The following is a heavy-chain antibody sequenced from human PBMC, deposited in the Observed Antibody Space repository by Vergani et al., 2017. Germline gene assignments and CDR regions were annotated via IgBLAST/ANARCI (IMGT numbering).Heavy chain of an antibody. D-gene: IGHD6-19*01. CDR3: ARDGFSSGWFPDY. J-gene: IGHJ4*02. CDR2: ISSSSSYI. Sequence: EVQLVESGGGLVKPGGSLRLSCAASGFTFSSYSMNWVRQAPGKGLELVSSISSSSSYIYYADSGKGRFTISRDNAKNSLYLQMNSLRAEDTAVYYCARDGFSSGWFPDYWGQGTLVTVSS. V-gene: IGHV3-21*01. CDR1: GFTFSSYS.